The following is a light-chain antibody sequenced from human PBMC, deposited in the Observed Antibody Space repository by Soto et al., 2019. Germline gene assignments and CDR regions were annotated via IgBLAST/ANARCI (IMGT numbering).Light chain of an antibody. V-gene: IGKV3-20*01. CDR3: QQYGSSIT. J-gene: IGKJ5*01. CDR2: DTS. CDR1: QRISNSY. Sequence: EIVLTQSPGTLCLSPGEGATLSCMASQRISNSYLAWYQQKPGQAPRLLLYDTSSRATGIPDRFSGSGSGTDFTLTISRLEPEDFAVFYCQQYGSSITFGQGTRLEIK.